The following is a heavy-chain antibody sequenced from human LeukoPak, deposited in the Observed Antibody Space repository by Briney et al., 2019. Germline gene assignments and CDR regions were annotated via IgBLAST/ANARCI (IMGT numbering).Heavy chain of an antibody. CDR1: GYIFSHFY. J-gene: IGHJ4*02. Sequence: ASVKVSCKASGYIFSHFYMHWVRQAPGQGLEWMRIINPSGDSTNYAQKFQGRVTMTRDTSTNTLYMELSSLRSEDTAVYYCARDLRQEAPFDYWGQGTLVTVSS. V-gene: IGHV1-46*01. CDR3: ARDLRQEAPFDY. CDR2: INPSGDST.